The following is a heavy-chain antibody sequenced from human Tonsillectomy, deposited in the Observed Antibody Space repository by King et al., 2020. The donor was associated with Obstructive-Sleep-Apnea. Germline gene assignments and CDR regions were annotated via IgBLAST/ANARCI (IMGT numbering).Heavy chain of an antibody. D-gene: IGHD2-2*01. CDR2: ISYDGKTK. CDR1: GFNFSNYA. J-gene: IGHJ4*02. Sequence: VQLVESGGGVVQPGRSLRLSCSASGFNFSNYAMYLVRQAPGKGLECVTIISYDGKTKHYADSVMGRFTISRDNSKNTLYLQMNSLRGEDTAMYYCARGTSWRAFDYWGQGTLVTVSS. CDR3: ARGTSWRAFDY. V-gene: IGHV3-30*04.